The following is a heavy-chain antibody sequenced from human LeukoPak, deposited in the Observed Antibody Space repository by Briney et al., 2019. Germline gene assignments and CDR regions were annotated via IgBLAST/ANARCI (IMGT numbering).Heavy chain of an antibody. V-gene: IGHV4-59*12. CDR3: ARSGYYLGDFDY. CDR1: GGSISSYY. Sequence: SETLSLTCTVSGGSISSYYWSWIRQPPGKGLEWIGYIYYSGSTNYNPSLKSRVTISVDRSKNQFSLKLSSVTAADTAVYYCARSGYYLGDFDYWGQGTLVTASS. CDR2: IYYSGST. J-gene: IGHJ4*02. D-gene: IGHD3-22*01.